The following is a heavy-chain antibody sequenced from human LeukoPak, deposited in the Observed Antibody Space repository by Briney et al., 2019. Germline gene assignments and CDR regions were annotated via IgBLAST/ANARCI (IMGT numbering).Heavy chain of an antibody. D-gene: IGHD6-13*01. J-gene: IGHJ4*02. V-gene: IGHV3-23*01. CDR1: GFTFSSYA. CDR3: AKDRIAAAGTIPYFDY. CDR2: ISGSGGST. Sequence: PGGSLRLSCAASGFTFSSYAMSWVRQAPGKGLEWVSGISGSGGSTYYADSVKGRFTISRDNSKNTLYLQRNSLRAEHTAVYYCAKDRIAAAGTIPYFDYWGQGTLVTVSS.